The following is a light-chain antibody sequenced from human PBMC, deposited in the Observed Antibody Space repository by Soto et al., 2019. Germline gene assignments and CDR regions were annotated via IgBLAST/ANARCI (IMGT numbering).Light chain of an antibody. Sequence: EIVMTQSPASLSVSPGERATLSCRASQSVSNNLAWYQQKPGQAPRLLIYLASTRATGVPARFSGSRSGPEFTLTINSLQSEDFAIYYCQRYNNWPLTVGGGTKVDIK. J-gene: IGKJ4*01. CDR2: LAS. V-gene: IGKV3-15*01. CDR3: QRYNNWPLT. CDR1: QSVSNN.